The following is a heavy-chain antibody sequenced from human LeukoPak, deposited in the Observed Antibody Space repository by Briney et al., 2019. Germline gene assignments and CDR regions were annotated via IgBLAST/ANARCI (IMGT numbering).Heavy chain of an antibody. J-gene: IGHJ4*02. V-gene: IGHV3-13*01. CDR1: GFTLSTYD. D-gene: IGHD6-13*01. CDR2: IYRAGDT. Sequence: GGSLRLSCAASGFTLSTYDMHWVRQPTGEGLEWVSIIYRAGDTYHAGSVRGRFTISRDNSKNTLYLQMNSLRAEDTALYYCAKVPSILYSSSWFFDYWGQGVLVTVSS. CDR3: AKVPSILYSSSWFFDY.